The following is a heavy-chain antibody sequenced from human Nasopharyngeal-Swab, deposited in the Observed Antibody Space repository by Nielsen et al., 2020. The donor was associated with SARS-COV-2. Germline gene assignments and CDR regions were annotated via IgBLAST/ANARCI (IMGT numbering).Heavy chain of an antibody. CDR3: ARDWGQGELIPAGMWGIYYYYGMDV. D-gene: IGHD2-2*01. J-gene: IGHJ6*02. V-gene: IGHV3-11*06. CDR2: ISTRSTYI. Sequence: WIRQPPGKGLEWVSSISTRSTYINYADSVKGRFTISRDNAKNSLFLQMNSLRAEDTAVYYCARDWGQGELIPAGMWGIYYYYGMDVWGQGTTVTVSS.